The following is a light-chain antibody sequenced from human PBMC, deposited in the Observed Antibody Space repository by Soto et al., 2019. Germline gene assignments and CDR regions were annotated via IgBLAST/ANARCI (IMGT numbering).Light chain of an antibody. V-gene: IGKV3-11*01. CDR2: DTS. CDR3: QQRNSWPPTFT. Sequence: EIVMTQAPATLSVSPGERATLSCRAIQSVSSNLAWYQQKPGQAPRLVIYDTSIRATGIPARFSGSGSGTDFTLTISSLEPEDFAVYYCQQRNSWPPTFTFGQGTRLEI. CDR1: QSVSSN. J-gene: IGKJ5*01.